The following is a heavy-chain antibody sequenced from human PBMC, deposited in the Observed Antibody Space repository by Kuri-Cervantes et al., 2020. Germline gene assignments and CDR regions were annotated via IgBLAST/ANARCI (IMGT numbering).Heavy chain of an antibody. CDR3: ARDRSGVDY. CDR2: IYHSGST. D-gene: IGHD6-19*01. J-gene: IGHJ4*02. CDR1: GYSISSGYY. Sequence: SETLSLTCTVSGYSISSGYYWGWIRQPPGKGLEWIGNIYHSGSTYYNPSLKSRVTISVDTSKNQFSLKLSSVTAADTAVYYCARDRSGVDYWGQGTLVTVSS. V-gene: IGHV4-38-2*02.